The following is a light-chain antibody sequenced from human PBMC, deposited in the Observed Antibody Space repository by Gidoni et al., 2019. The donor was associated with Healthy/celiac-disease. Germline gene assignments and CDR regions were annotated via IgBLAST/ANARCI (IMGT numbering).Light chain of an antibody. J-gene: IGKJ3*01. Sequence: EIVLTQSPGTLSLSPGERATLSCRASQSVSSSYLAWYQQKPGQAPRLLIYGASSRATGIPDRFSGSGSGTDFTHTISRLEPEDFAVYYCQQYGSSITFGPXTKVDIK. CDR2: GAS. CDR1: QSVSSSY. CDR3: QQYGSSIT. V-gene: IGKV3-20*01.